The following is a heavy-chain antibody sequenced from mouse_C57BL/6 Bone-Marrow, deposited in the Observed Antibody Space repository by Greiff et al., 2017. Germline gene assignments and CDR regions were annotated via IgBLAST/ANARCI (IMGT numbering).Heavy chain of an antibody. CDR3: ARGYYYGTPFAY. V-gene: IGHV1-81*01. D-gene: IGHD1-1*01. Sequence: VQGVESGAELARPGASVKLSCKASGYTFTSYGISWVKQRTGQGLEWIGEIYPRSGNTYYNEKFKGKATLTADKSSSTAYMELRSLTSEDSAVYFCARGYYYGTPFAYWGQGTLVTVSA. J-gene: IGHJ3*01. CDR1: GYTFTSYG. CDR2: IYPRSGNT.